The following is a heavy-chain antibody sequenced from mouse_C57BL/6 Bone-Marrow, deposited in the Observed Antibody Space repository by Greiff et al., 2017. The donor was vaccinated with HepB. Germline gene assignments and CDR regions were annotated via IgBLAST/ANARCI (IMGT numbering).Heavy chain of an antibody. CDR2: ISDGGSYT. Sequence: DVKLVESGGGLVKPGGSLKLSCAASGFTFSSYAMSWVRQTPEKRLEWVATISDGGSYTYYPDNVKGRFTISRDNAKNNLYLQMSHLKSEDTAMYYCATGDYWGQGTSVTVSS. J-gene: IGHJ4*01. V-gene: IGHV5-4*03. CDR3: ATGDY. CDR1: GFTFSSYA.